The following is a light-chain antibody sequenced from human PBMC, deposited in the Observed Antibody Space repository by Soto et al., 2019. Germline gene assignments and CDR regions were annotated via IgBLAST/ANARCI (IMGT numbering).Light chain of an antibody. CDR3: CSYAGSPRDV. J-gene: IGLJ1*01. V-gene: IGLV2-11*01. CDR2: DVS. Sequence: QSALTQPRSVSGSLGQSVTISCTGTSSDAGTYNYVSWYQQHPGKAPKVMIYDVSERPSGVPDRFSGSKSGNTASLTISGLQAEDEADYYCCSYAGSPRDVLGTGTKLTVL. CDR1: SSDAGTYNY.